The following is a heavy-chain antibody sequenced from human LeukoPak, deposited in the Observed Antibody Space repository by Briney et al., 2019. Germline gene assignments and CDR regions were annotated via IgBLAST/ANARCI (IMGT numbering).Heavy chain of an antibody. D-gene: IGHD6-13*01. CDR2: INSDGSST. J-gene: IGHJ5*02. CDR3: ARVLSRQQLEWFDP. V-gene: IGHV3-74*01. CDR1: GFTFSSYW. Sequence: GRSLRLSCAASGFTFSSYWMHWVRQAPGKGLVWVSRINSDGSSTSYADSVKGRFTISRDNAKNTLYLQMNSLRAEDTAVYYCARVLSRQQLEWFDPWGQGTLVTVSS.